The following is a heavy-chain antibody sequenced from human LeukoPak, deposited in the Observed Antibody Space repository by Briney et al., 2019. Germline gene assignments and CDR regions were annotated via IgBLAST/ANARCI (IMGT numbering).Heavy chain of an antibody. J-gene: IGHJ4*02. V-gene: IGHV3-11*01. CDR2: VTSSGNTL. D-gene: IGHD3-16*01. CDR1: GFTLSDYY. Sequence: GGSLRLSCAASGFTLSDYYMSWLRQARGKGLEWVSYVTSSGNTLEYADSVKGRFIISRDNDKNSLLLQMNSLRADDTAVYYCARARRGGPFDYWGQGTLVTVSS. CDR3: ARARRGGPFDY.